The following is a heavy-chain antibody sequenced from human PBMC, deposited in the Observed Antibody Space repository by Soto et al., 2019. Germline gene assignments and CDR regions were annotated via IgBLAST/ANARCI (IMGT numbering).Heavy chain of an antibody. J-gene: IGHJ4*02. CDR3: ARAPRGNYGYPSYFDY. CDR1: GGSISSSRCH. CDR2: IKYSGTT. D-gene: IGHD3-10*01. Sequence: NPSETLSLTCTVSGGSISSSRCHWGWIRQPPGKGLEWIASIKYSGTTFYNPSLKSRVTISVDTSKNQFSLKLSSVTAADTAVYYCARAPRGNYGYPSYFDYWGQGTLVTVSS. V-gene: IGHV4-39*07.